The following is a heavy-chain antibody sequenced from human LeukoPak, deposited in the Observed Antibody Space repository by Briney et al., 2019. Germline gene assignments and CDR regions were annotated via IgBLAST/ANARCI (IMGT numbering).Heavy chain of an antibody. CDR1: GFTFSSFG. J-gene: IGHJ5*02. V-gene: IGHV3-23*01. CDR2: ISGSGGST. CDR3: AKGRITIFGVVIT. D-gene: IGHD3-3*01. Sequence: PGRSLRLSCAASGFTFSSFGMHWVRQAPGKGLEWVSAISGSGGSTYYADSVKGRFTISRDNSKNTLYLQMNSLRAEDTAVYYCAKGRITIFGVVITWGQGTLVTVSS.